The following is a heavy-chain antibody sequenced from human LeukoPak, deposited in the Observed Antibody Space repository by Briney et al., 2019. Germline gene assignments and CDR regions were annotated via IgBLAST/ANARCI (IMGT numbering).Heavy chain of an antibody. CDR3: AVLGTTGTTGFDY. D-gene: IGHD1-1*01. J-gene: IGHJ4*02. CDR1: GGTFSSYG. Sequence: WASVKVSCKASGGTFSSYGFYWVRQAPGQGLEWMGWIDTNTGNPTYAQGFTGRFVFSLDTSVSTAYLQISSLKAEDTAVYYCAVLGTTGTTGFDYWGQGTLVTVSS. CDR2: IDTNTGNP. V-gene: IGHV7-4-1*02.